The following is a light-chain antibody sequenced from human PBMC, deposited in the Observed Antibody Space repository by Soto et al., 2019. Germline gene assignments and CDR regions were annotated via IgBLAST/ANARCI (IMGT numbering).Light chain of an antibody. V-gene: IGKV1-39*01. CDR2: DAS. Sequence: LPASVCDRVTITCRASQSISSYLNWYQQKPGKAPKLLIYDASSLQSGVPSRFSGSGSGTDFTLTISSLQPEDFATYYCQQSYSTPRAFGGGTKVDIK. CDR3: QQSYSTPRA. CDR1: QSISSY. J-gene: IGKJ4*01.